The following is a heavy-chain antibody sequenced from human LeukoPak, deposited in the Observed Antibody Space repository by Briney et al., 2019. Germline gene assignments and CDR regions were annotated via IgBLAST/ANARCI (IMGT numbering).Heavy chain of an antibody. CDR3: VRGGTGNGNYFDF. D-gene: IGHD1-1*01. V-gene: IGHV3-48*01. J-gene: IGHJ4*02. Sequence: PGGSLRLSCAASGFTFSSYWMSWVRQAPGKGLEWLSYIDDRGSPIKYADSVKGRFTISRDNAKNSLSLQMNGLRGEDTAVYYCVRGGTGNGNYFDFWGQGTLVTVSS. CDR1: GFTFSSYW. CDR2: IDDRGSPI.